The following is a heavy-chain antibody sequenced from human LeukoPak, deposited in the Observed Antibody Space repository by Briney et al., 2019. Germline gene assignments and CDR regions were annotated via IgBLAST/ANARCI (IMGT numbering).Heavy chain of an antibody. CDR3: GREERWLQKRAPYAAFDI. CDR1: GGSISSYY. CDR2: IYYSGST. Sequence: SETLSLTCTVSGGSISSYYWSWIRQPPGKGLEWIGYIYYSGSTNYNPSLKSRVTISVDTSKSQFSLKLSSVTAADTALYYCGREERWLQKRAPYAAFDIWGPGTTVTVSS. V-gene: IGHV4-59*01. J-gene: IGHJ3*02. D-gene: IGHD5-24*01.